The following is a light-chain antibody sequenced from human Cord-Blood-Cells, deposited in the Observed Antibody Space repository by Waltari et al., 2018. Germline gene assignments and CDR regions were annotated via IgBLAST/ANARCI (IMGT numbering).Light chain of an antibody. CDR1: TTNIGLHL. CDR2: RNN. Sequence: QAVLTQPPSASGTPGQRVTIPSSASTTNIGLHLFNWYQQLPGTAPKLLIYRNNQRPSGVPDRFSGSKSGTSASLAISGLQSEDEAYYYCAAWDDSLNVVFGGGTKLTVL. J-gene: IGLJ2*01. CDR3: AAWDDSLNVV. V-gene: IGLV1-44*01.